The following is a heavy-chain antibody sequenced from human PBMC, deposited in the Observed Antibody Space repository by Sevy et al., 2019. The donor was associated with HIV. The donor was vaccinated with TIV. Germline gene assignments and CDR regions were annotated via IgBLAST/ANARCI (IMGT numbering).Heavy chain of an antibody. D-gene: IGHD6-6*01. V-gene: IGHV3-23*01. Sequence: GGSLRLSCAASGFSLSNYAMSWVRQAPGKGLEWISTKTGSAGVTYYADSVKGRFTISRDNSKNTLFLQMNSLRAEDMALCYCAKGRIPSIGTLGPFDSWGQGTLVTVSS. J-gene: IGHJ4*02. CDR2: KTGSAGVT. CDR3: AKGRIPSIGTLGPFDS. CDR1: GFSLSNYA.